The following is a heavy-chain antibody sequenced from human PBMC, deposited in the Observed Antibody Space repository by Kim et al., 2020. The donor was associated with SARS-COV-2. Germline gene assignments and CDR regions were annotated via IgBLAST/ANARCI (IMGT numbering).Heavy chain of an antibody. J-gene: IGHJ5*01. CDR1: GFTFRNYW. D-gene: IGHD3-10*01. CDR3: ARDYSYASGPQPNHDS. CDR2: IKQDGSET. V-gene: IGHV3-7*03. Sequence: GGSLRLSCVASGFTFRNYWMTWVRQAPGKGLEWVANIKQDGSETYYVDSVEGRFTISRDNAKNSLYLQMNRLRAEDTAVYYCARDYSYASGPQPNHDSWG.